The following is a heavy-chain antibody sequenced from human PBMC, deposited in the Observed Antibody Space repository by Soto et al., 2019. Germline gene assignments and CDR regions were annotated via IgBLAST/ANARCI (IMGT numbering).Heavy chain of an antibody. Sequence: PGGSLRLSCAVSGFSSYSMNWVRQAPGKGLEWVSSISSSSSYIYYADSVKGRFTISRDNAKNSLYLQMNSLRAEDTAVYYCASYSSSWYPVGYYYYGMDVWGQGTTVTVSS. CDR1: GFSSYS. CDR2: ISSSSSYI. CDR3: ASYSSSWYPVGYYYYGMDV. D-gene: IGHD6-13*01. V-gene: IGHV3-21*01. J-gene: IGHJ6*02.